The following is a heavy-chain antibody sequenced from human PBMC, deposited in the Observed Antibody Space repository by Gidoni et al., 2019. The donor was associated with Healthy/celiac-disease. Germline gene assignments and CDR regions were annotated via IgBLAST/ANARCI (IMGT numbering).Heavy chain of an antibody. Sequence: EVQLLESGGGLVQPGGSLRLSCAASGFTFSSYAMSWVRLAPGKGLEWVSVISGRGGSTYDADSVKGRFTISRDNSKNTLYLQMNSLRAEDTAVYYCAKDPLVAAAADYWGQGTLVTVSS. CDR2: ISGRGGST. J-gene: IGHJ4*02. CDR1: GFTFSSYA. CDR3: AKDPLVAAAADY. V-gene: IGHV3-23*01. D-gene: IGHD6-13*01.